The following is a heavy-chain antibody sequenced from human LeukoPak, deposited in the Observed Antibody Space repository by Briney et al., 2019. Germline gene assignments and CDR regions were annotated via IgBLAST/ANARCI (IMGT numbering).Heavy chain of an antibody. CDR3: AKRGVVIRVFLVGFHKEASYFDP. V-gene: IGHV3-23*01. CDR1: GITLSNYG. J-gene: IGHJ4*02. D-gene: IGHD3-10*01. CDR2: LSGRGGGT. Sequence: PGGSLRLSCAVAGITLSNYGMSWVLQAAGKLLQLVAGLSGRGGGTNYADSVQGRFTISRYNPKNTLYLHMQSLRAEETAVYFCAKRGVVIRVFLVGFHKEASYFDPWGQGALVTVSS.